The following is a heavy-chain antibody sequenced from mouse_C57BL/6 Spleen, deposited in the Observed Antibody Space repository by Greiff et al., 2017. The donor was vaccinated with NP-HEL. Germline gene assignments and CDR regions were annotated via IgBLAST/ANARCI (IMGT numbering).Heavy chain of an antibody. V-gene: IGHV10-1*01. CDR1: GFSFNTYA. CDR2: IRSKSNNYAT. J-gene: IGHJ3*01. D-gene: IGHD2-3*01. Sequence: EVQGVESGGGLVQPKGSLKLSCAASGFSFNTYAMNWVRQAPGKGLEWVARIRSKSNNYATYYADSVKDRFTISRDDSESMLYLQMNNLKTEDTAMYYCVSGYDPFAYWGQGTLVTVSA. CDR3: VSGYDPFAY.